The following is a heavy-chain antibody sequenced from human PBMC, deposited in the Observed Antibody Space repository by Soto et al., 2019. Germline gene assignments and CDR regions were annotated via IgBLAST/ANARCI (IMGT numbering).Heavy chain of an antibody. Sequence: LSLTCTVSGGSISSYYWSWIRQPPGKGLEWIGYIYYSGSTNYNPSLKSRVTISVDTSKNQFSLKLSSVTAADTAVYYCARDQGGSVSKRALGGSDIWGQGTMVTVSS. CDR3: ARDQGGSVSKRALGGSDI. J-gene: IGHJ3*02. V-gene: IGHV4-59*01. CDR2: IYYSGST. D-gene: IGHD3-10*01. CDR1: GGSISSYY.